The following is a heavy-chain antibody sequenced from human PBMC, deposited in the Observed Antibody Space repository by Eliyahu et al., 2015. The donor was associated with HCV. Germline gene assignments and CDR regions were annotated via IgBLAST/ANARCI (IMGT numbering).Heavy chain of an antibody. CDR1: GGSISSGGYY. CDR2: TSYSGST. J-gene: IGHJ6*02. CDR3: ARRIVEGRLYGMDV. V-gene: IGHV4-31*03. D-gene: IGHD2-21*01. Sequence: QVQLQESGPGLVKPSQTLSLTCTVSGGSISSGGYYWSWIRQHPGKGPGGVVGTSYSGSTYYNPSLKSRVTISVDTSKNQFSLKLSSVTAADTAVYYCARRIVEGRLYGMDVWGQGTTVTVSS.